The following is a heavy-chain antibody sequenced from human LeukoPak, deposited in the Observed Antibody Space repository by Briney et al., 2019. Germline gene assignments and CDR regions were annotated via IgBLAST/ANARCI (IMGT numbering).Heavy chain of an antibody. CDR2: IYYSGST. CDR1: GGSVSSSSYY. D-gene: IGHD6-13*01. CDR3: ARQNSGFIAAAGRFDY. Sequence: PSETLSLTCTVSGGSVSSSSYYWGWIRQPPGKGLEWIGSIYYSGSTYYNPSLKSRVTISVDTSKNQFSLKLSSVTAADTAVYYCARQNSGFIAAAGRFDYWGQGTLVTVSS. V-gene: IGHV4-39*01. J-gene: IGHJ4*02.